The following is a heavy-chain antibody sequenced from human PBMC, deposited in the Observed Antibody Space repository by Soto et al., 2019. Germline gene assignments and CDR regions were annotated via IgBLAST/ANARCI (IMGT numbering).Heavy chain of an antibody. CDR3: ARGPKGGVVAATSWFDP. D-gene: IGHD2-15*01. Sequence: QVQLVQSGAEVKKPGSSVKVSCKASGGTFSSYAISWVRQAPGQGLEWMGGIIPIFGTANYAQKFQGRVTITADESTSTAYMELSSRRSEDTAVYYCARGPKGGVVAATSWFDPWGQGTLVTVSS. J-gene: IGHJ5*02. CDR2: IIPIFGTA. CDR1: GGTFSSYA. V-gene: IGHV1-69*01.